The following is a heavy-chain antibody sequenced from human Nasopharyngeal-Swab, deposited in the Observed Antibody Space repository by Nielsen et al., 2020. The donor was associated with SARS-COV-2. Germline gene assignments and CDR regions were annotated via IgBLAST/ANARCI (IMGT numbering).Heavy chain of an antibody. CDR3: AVTNGVLDY. CDR2: ICWDDEK. Sequence: SGPTLVKPTQTLTLTCTFSGFSLSTSGGGVGWIRQPPGKALEWLALICWDDEKRYNPSLKSRLTIPKDNSKNQVVLTMTSMDPVDTATYYCAVTNGVLDYWGQGTLVTVSS. D-gene: IGHD4-17*01. V-gene: IGHV2-5*02. J-gene: IGHJ4*02. CDR1: GFSLSTSGGG.